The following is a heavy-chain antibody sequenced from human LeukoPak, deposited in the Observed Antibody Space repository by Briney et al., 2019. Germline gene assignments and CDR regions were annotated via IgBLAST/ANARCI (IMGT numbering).Heavy chain of an antibody. J-gene: IGHJ3*02. D-gene: IGHD3-10*01. CDR3: ARDRMVRGVIRGAFDI. CDR2: IYYSGST. CDR1: GGSISSGGYY. V-gene: IGHV4-31*03. Sequence: SQTLSLTCTVSGGSISSGGYYWSWIRQHPGKGLEWIGYIYYSGSTYYNPSLKSRVTISVDTSKNQFSLKLSSVTAADTAVYYCARDRMVRGVIRGAFDIWGQGTMVTVSS.